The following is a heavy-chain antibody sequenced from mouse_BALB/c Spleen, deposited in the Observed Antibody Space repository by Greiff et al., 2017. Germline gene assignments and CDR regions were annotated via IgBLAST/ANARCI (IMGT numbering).Heavy chain of an antibody. V-gene: IGHV1S81*02. CDR2: INPSNGRT. J-gene: IGHJ2*01. CDR3: LSSPYYFVY. D-gene: IGHD1-1*01. Sequence: QVQLQQPGAELVKPGASVKLSCKASGYTFTSYWMHWVKQRPGQGLEWIGEINPSNGRTNYNEKFKSKATLTVDKSSSTAYMQLSSLTSEDSAVYYCLSSPYYFVYWGQGTTLTVSS. CDR1: GYTFTSYW.